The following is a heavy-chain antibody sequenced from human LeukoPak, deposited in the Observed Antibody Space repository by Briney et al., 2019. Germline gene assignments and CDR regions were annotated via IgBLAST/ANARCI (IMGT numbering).Heavy chain of an antibody. J-gene: IGHJ4*02. V-gene: IGHV4-59*01. Sequence: GSLRLSCAASGFTFSDWYMSWIRQPPGKGLEWIGYIYYSGSTNYNPSLKSRVTISVDTSKNQFSLKLSSVTAADTAVYYCARDYYDSSGYSLYDYWGQGTLVTVSS. D-gene: IGHD3-22*01. CDR3: ARDYYDSSGYSLYDY. CDR2: IYYSGST. CDR1: GFTFSDWY.